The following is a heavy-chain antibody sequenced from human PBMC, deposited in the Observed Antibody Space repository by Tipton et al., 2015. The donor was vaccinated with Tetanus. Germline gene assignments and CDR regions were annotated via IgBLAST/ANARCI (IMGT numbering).Heavy chain of an antibody. J-gene: IGHJ4*02. CDR1: GDSMSGSAHY. D-gene: IGHD5-24*01. Sequence: GLVKPSETLTLTCIVSGDSMSGSAHYGAWVRQSPGKGLEWLGYIYYTGNTYYNPSLKSRVTISVDTAKNQFSLQLSSVTAADTAVYYCARTTRRWLHPDYWGQGTLVTVSS. V-gene: IGHV4-39*07. CDR2: IYYTGNT. CDR3: ARTTRRWLHPDY.